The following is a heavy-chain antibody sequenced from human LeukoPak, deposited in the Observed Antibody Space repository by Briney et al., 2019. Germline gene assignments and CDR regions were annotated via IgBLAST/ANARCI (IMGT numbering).Heavy chain of an antibody. V-gene: IGHV3-30-3*01. CDR1: GFTFRRNA. CDR3: ARVEGP. CDR2: ISYDGSNK. J-gene: IGHJ4*02. Sequence: GGSLRLSCAASGFTFRRNAMHWVRQAPGKGLEWVAVISYDGSNKYYADSVKGRFTISRDNSKNTLYVQMNSLRAEDTAVYYCARVEGPWGQGTLVTVSS.